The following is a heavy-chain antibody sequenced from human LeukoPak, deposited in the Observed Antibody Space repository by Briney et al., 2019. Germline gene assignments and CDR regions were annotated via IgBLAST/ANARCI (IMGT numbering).Heavy chain of an antibody. CDR3: ARGEGIAAAGTGFDY. J-gene: IGHJ4*02. V-gene: IGHV1-8*02. Sequence: ASVKVSCKASGYTFTSYGISWVRQATGQGLEWMGWMNPNSGNTGYAQKFQGRVTMTRNTSISTAYMELSSLRSEDTAVYYCARGEGIAAAGTGFDYWGQGTLVTVSS. CDR2: MNPNSGNT. CDR1: GYTFTSYG. D-gene: IGHD6-13*01.